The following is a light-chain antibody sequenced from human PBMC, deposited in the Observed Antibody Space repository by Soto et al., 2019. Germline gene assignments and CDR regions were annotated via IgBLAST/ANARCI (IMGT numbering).Light chain of an antibody. CDR3: LSWDDSLKAWV. CDR1: NSNIGNNT. J-gene: IGLJ3*02. V-gene: IGLV1-44*01. CDR2: SNN. Sequence: QSVLTQPPSASGTPGQRVSISCSGSNSNIGNNTVNWYQQLPGAAPKLVIYSNNLRPSGVPDRFSGSKSGTSASLAISGLQSEDETDYYCLSWDDSLKAWVFGGGTQLTVL.